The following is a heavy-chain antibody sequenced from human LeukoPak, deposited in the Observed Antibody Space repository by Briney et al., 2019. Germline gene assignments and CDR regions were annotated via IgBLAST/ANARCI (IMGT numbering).Heavy chain of an antibody. J-gene: IGHJ5*02. Sequence: ASVKVSCKASGYIFSNYGITWVRQAPGHGLEWMGWISGHSGNTNYAQKFQDRATMTTDTSTSTAYMELRSLRFDDTAVYYCARDFAWGSGGAPIDDNWLDPWGQGTLVTVSS. CDR3: ARDFAWGSGGAPIDDNWLDP. V-gene: IGHV1-18*01. CDR2: ISGHSGNT. CDR1: GYIFSNYG. D-gene: IGHD7-27*01.